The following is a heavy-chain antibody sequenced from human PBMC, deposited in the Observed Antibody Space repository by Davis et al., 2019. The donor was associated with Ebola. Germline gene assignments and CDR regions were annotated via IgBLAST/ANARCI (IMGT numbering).Heavy chain of an antibody. J-gene: IGHJ5*02. V-gene: IGHV3-23*01. D-gene: IGHD4-23*01. CDR1: GFTFSSYA. CDR2: ISGSGGST. Sequence: GGSLRLSCAASGFTFSSYAMSWVRQAPGKGLEWVSAISGSGGSTYYADSVKGRFTISRDNSKHTLYLQMNRLRAEDTAVYYCARQTTVAWFDPWGQGTLVTVSS. CDR3: ARQTTVAWFDP.